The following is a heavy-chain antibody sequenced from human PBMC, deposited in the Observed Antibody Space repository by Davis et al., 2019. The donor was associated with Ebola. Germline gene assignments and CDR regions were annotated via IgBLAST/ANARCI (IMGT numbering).Heavy chain of an antibody. CDR1: GFTFRTYA. CDR2: VDSSGFDT. Sequence: GESLKISCAASGFTFRTYAMNWVRQAPGKGLEWVSTVDSSGFDTHYAGSVQGRFTISRDNSKSTLFLQMNSLRAEDTAVYYCAKHRGDRLRDFDYWGQGTLVTVSS. D-gene: IGHD3-10*01. V-gene: IGHV3-23*01. J-gene: IGHJ4*02. CDR3: AKHRGDRLRDFDY.